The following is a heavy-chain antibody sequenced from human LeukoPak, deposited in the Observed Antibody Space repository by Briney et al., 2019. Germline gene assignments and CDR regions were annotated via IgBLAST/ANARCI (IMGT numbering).Heavy chain of an antibody. CDR3: AKGGYCSSTSCYVGWFDP. CDR1: GFTFSSYV. Sequence: GGSLRLSCAASGFTFSSYVMNGVRQAPGKGLEWVSVISGGGGSTYYPDSVKGRFTISRNNSKNTLFLQMNSLRAEHTAVYYCAKGGYCSSTSCYVGWFDPWGQGTLVTVSS. D-gene: IGHD2-2*01. CDR2: ISGGGGST. V-gene: IGHV3-23*01. J-gene: IGHJ5*02.